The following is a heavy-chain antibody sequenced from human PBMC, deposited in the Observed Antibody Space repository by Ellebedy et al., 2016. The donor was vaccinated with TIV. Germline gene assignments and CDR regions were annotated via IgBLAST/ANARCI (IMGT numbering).Heavy chain of an antibody. D-gene: IGHD1-14*01. Sequence: AASVTVSCKASGYNFISSSICWVRHAPEQGLEWMGWVSPYDGNTNYAQKFQGRVTMTIDTFTGPGYMELRNLRSDDTAVYFCARGFRYGSGRLLLDYWGQGTLVTVSS. J-gene: IGHJ4*02. V-gene: IGHV1-18*01. CDR3: ARGFRYGSGRLLLDY. CDR1: GYNFISSS. CDR2: VSPYDGNT.